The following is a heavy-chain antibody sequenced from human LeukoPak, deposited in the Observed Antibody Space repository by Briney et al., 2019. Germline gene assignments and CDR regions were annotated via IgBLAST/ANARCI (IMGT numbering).Heavy chain of an antibody. Sequence: GGSLRLSCAASGFTFSCYVMRWVRQAPGKGLEWVSAISGSGGSKYYADSVKGRFTTSRDNSNNTLYLQMNSLRAEDTAVYYGANPKVGDIMTGYYPFYCWGQGPLVTVSS. D-gene: IGHD3-9*01. CDR2: ISGSGGSK. CDR1: GFTFSCYV. J-gene: IGHJ1*01. CDR3: ANPKVGDIMTGYYPFYC. V-gene: IGHV3-23*01.